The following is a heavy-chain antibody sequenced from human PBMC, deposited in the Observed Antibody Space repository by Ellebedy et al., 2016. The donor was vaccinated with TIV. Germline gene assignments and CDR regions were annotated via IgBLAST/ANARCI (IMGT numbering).Heavy chain of an antibody. CDR3: ARDKALPRGRFDT. J-gene: IGHJ5*02. CDR2: IYYSGSA. V-gene: IGHV4-39*07. CDR1: GGSISNRDYY. Sequence: MPSETLSLTCTVSGGSISNRDYYWNWIRQPPGTGLEWIGSIYYSGSAYYNPSLKRRVTVSVDTSKNQFSLNLSSVTAADTAVYYCARDKALPRGRFDTWGQGTLVTVSS.